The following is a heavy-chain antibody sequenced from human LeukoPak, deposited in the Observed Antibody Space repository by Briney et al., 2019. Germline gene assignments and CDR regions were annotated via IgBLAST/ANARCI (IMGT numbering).Heavy chain of an antibody. J-gene: IGHJ3*02. CDR2: FSYSGST. CDR1: GGSISSSSYY. D-gene: IGHD6-13*01. Sequence: SETLSLTCTVSGGSISSSSYYWGWIRQPPGKGLEWIGRVGSFSYSGSTYYNPFLKSRVTISLDTSKNQFSLKLSSVTAADTAVYYCARDLYSSRTSDAFVIWGQGTIVTVSS. V-gene: IGHV4-39*07. CDR3: ARDLYSSRTSDAFVI.